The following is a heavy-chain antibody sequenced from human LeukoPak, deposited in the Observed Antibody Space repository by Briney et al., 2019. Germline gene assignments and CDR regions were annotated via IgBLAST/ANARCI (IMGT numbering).Heavy chain of an antibody. J-gene: IGHJ3*01. CDR1: GFTFSDYA. D-gene: IGHD3-10*01. CDR3: ARDRFMVRGVMVGTFDL. V-gene: IGHV3-33*08. Sequence: GGSLKLSCAASGFTFSDYAMHWVRQAPGKGLEWVAVIGYDGSNKYDADSVKGRFTISRDNSKNMMYLQMNSLRAEDTALYYCARDRFMVRGVMVGTFDLWGQGTMVTVSS. CDR2: IGYDGSNK.